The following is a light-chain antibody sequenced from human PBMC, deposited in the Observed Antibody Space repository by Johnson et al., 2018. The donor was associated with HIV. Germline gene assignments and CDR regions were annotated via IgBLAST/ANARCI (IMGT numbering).Light chain of an antibody. CDR2: ENN. J-gene: IGLJ1*01. V-gene: IGLV1-51*02. CDR3: GTWDSSLSTGV. CDR1: SCDIGNNY. Sequence: QSVLTQPPSVSAAPGQKVTISCSGNSCDIGNNYVSWYQQLPGTAPKLLIYENNKRPSGIPDRFSASKSGTSATLGITGLQTGDEADYFCGTWDSSLSTGVFGTGTEVTVL.